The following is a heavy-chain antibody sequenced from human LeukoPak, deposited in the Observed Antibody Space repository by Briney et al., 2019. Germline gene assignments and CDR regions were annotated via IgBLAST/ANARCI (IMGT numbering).Heavy chain of an antibody. J-gene: IGHJ4*02. V-gene: IGHV3-48*03. D-gene: IGHD4-17*01. CDR2: ISSSGSTI. CDR1: GFTFSSYE. Sequence: GGSLRLSCAASGFTFSSYEMNWVRQAPGKGLEWVSYISSSGSTIYYADSVKGRFTISRGNAKNSLYLQMNSLRAEDTAVYYCARSLQSIVMTTVTTVLDYWGQGTLVTVSS. CDR3: ARSLQSIVMTTVTTVLDY.